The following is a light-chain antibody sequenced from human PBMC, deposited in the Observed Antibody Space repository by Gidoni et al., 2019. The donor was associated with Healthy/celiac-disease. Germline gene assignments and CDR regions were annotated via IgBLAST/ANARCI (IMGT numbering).Light chain of an antibody. V-gene: IGKV1-39*01. CDR2: AAS. J-gene: IGKJ2*01. CDR3: QQSYSTPHT. Sequence: DIQMTQSPSSLSASVGDRVTITCRASQSISSYLNWYQHKPGKAPKLLIYAASSLQSGVPSRFSGSGSGTDFTLTISILQPEDFATYYCQQSYSTPHTFGQGTKLEIK. CDR1: QSISSY.